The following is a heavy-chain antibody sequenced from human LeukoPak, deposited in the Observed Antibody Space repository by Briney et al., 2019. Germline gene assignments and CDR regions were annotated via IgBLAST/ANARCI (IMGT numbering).Heavy chain of an antibody. Sequence: PSETLSLTCTVSGGSISSHYWSWIRQPPGKGLEWIGYIYYSGTTNYNPSLKSRVTISVDTSKNQFSLKLSSVTAADTAVYYCARRVLWFGVDVWGQGTTVTVSS. CDR2: IYYSGTT. J-gene: IGHJ6*02. V-gene: IGHV4-59*08. CDR1: GGSISSHY. CDR3: ARRVLWFGVDV. D-gene: IGHD3-10*01.